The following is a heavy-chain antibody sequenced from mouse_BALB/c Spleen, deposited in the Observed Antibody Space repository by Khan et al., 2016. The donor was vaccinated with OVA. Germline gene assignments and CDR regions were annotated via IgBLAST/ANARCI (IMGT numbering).Heavy chain of an antibody. D-gene: IGHD3-3*01. CDR1: GYSITSDYA. J-gene: IGHJ3*01. V-gene: IGHV3-2*02. CDR3: ARGRAY. CDR2: ISYSGST. Sequence: VQLKESGPGLVKPSQSLSLTCTVTGYSITSDYAWNWIRQFPGNKLEWMGYISYSGSTSYTPSLTSRISITRDTSKNQFFLQLNSVTTEDTATYYCARGRAYWGQGTLVTVSA.